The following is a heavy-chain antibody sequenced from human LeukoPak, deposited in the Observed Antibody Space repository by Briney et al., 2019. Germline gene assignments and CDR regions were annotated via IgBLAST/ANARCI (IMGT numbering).Heavy chain of an antibody. CDR2: MNPNSGNT. Sequence: ASVKVSCKASGYTFTSYDINWVRQATGQGLEWMGWMNPNSGNTGYAQKFQGRVTMTRNTSISTAYMELSSLRSEDTAVYYCARAEGQPHIAVAGRGWFDPWGQGTLVTVSS. D-gene: IGHD6-19*01. J-gene: IGHJ5*02. V-gene: IGHV1-8*01. CDR1: GYTFTSYD. CDR3: ARAEGQPHIAVAGRGWFDP.